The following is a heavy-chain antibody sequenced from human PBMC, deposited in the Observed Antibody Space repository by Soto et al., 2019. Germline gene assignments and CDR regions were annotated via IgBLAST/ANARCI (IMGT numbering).Heavy chain of an antibody. CDR1: GFTFTSSA. D-gene: IGHD6-13*01. CDR3: AALGAAAPEDVHYYYGMDV. CDR2: IIVGSGNT. V-gene: IGHV1-58*01. Sequence: QMQLVQSGPEVKKPGTSVKVSCKASGFTFTSSAVLWVRQARGQRLEWIGWIIVGSGNTNYAQKFQERVTITRDMSTSTAYMELSSLRSEDTAVYYCAALGAAAPEDVHYYYGMDVWGQGTTVTVSS. J-gene: IGHJ6*02.